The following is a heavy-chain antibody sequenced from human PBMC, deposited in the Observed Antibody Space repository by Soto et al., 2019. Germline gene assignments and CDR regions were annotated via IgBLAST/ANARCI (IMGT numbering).Heavy chain of an antibody. CDR2: IIPIFGTA. J-gene: IGHJ6*02. CDR1: GGTFSSYA. CDR3: AREHVDWPSGSYYKYYYGMDV. Sequence: ASVKVSCKASGGTFSSYAISWVRQAPGQGLEWMGGIIPIFGTANYAQKFQGRVTITADESTSTAHMELSSLRSEDTAVYYCAREHVDWPSGSYYKYYYGMDVWGQGTTVTVSS. V-gene: IGHV1-69*13. D-gene: IGHD1-26*01.